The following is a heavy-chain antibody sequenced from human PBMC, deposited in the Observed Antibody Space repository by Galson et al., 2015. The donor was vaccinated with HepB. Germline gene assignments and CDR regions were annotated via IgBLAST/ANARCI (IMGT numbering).Heavy chain of an antibody. V-gene: IGHV3-30*18. CDR1: GFSFSDYG. Sequence: SLRLSCAASGFSFSDYGMHWVRQAPGKGLEWVAVISYDGSDKYYADSVEGRFTISRDNSKNTLYLQVNSLRAEDTAVYYCAKVGHYTSKWHGYFDSWGQGTLVTVTS. CDR3: AKVGHYTSKWHGYFDS. CDR2: ISYDGSDK. D-gene: IGHD2-8*01. J-gene: IGHJ4*02.